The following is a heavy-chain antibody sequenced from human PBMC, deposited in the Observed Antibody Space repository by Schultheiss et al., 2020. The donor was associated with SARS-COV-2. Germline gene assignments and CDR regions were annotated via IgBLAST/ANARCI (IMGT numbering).Heavy chain of an antibody. J-gene: IGHJ5*02. CDR1: GFTFSNAW. CDR3: ARDHPPNH. CDR2: ISYDGSNK. V-gene: IGHV3-30*01. Sequence: GGSLRLSCAASGFTFSNAWMSWVRQAPGKGLEWVAVISYDGSNKYYADSVKGRFTISRDNSKNTLYLQMNSLRAEDTAVYYCARDHPPNHWGQGTLVTVSS.